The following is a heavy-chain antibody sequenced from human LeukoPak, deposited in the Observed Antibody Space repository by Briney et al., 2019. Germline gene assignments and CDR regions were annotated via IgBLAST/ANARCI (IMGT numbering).Heavy chain of an antibody. V-gene: IGHV1-18*01. CDR1: GDTFTSYG. D-gene: IGHD2-2*01. J-gene: IGHJ6*03. CDR2: LSVYNGNT. Sequence: ASVKVSCKASGDTFTSYGITWVRQAPGEGLEWMGWLSVYNGNTKYAQKLQGRVTMTTDTSTSTAYMELRSLRSDDTAVYYCARGPIIDIAIVPAAVEYYYMDVWGKGTTVTVSS. CDR3: ARGPIIDIAIVPAAVEYYYMDV.